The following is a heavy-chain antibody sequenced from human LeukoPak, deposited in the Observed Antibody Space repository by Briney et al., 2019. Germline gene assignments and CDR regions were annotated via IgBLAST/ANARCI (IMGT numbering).Heavy chain of an antibody. CDR1: GYTFTSYG. Sequence: ASVKVSCKASGYTFTSYGISWVRQAPGQGLEWMGWISAYNGNTNYAQKLQGRVTMTTDTSTSTAYMELRSLRSEDTAVYYCASPKGGYCSSTSCHRGFDYWGQGTLVTVSS. CDR2: ISAYNGNT. CDR3: ASPKGGYCSSTSCHRGFDY. D-gene: IGHD2-2*02. J-gene: IGHJ4*02. V-gene: IGHV1-18*01.